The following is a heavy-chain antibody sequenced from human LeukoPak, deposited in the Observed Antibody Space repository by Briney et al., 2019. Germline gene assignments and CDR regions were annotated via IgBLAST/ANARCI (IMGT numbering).Heavy chain of an antibody. CDR2: INWNGGRT. CDR1: GFTFEDYG. D-gene: IGHD2-15*01. CDR3: ARLQDATRGITDYYYYMDV. J-gene: IGHJ6*03. Sequence: GGSLRLSCAASGFTFEDYGMSGGRHAPGEGGERGSGINWNGGRTGYADSVKGRFTISRDNAKNSLYLQMNSLRAEDTALYYCARLQDATRGITDYYYYMDVWGKGTTVTVSS. V-gene: IGHV3-20*04.